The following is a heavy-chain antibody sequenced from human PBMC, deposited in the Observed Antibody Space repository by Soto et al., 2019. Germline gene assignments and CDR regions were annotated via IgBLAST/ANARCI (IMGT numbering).Heavy chain of an antibody. Sequence: PSETLSLTCGVSGGSISISNYYWNWIRQPAGKGLEWIGHIRSSGTTKYSPSLKSRVTMSLDTSKNQFSLKVSSVTAADTAVYYCARDTMEGSSRSSYYYYGLDVWGQGTTVTVSS. CDR1: GGSISISNYY. V-gene: IGHV4-4*07. CDR2: IRSSGTT. D-gene: IGHD6-6*01. J-gene: IGHJ6*02. CDR3: ARDTMEGSSRSSYYYYGLDV.